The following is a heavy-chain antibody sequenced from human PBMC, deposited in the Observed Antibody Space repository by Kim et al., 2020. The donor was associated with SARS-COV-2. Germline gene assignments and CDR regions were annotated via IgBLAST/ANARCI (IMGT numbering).Heavy chain of an antibody. CDR3: ARAPSGRLDY. D-gene: IGHD1-26*01. V-gene: IGHV4-59*01. CDR2: T. Sequence: TNHNPSLKSRVTISVDTSKNQFSLKLSSVTAADTAVYYCARAPSGRLDYWGQGTLVTVSS. J-gene: IGHJ4*02.